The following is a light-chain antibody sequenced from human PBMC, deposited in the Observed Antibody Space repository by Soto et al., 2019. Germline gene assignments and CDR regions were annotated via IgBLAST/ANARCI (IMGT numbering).Light chain of an antibody. CDR1: QSISSY. CDR3: QQSYSTPLT. CDR2: AAS. V-gene: IGKV1-39*01. Sequence: DIQMTQSPSSLSASVGERVTITCRASQSISSYLNWYQQKPGKAPKLLIYAASSLQSGVPSRFSGSGSGTDFTLTISSLRPEDFATYYCQQSYSTPLTFGGGTKVEIK. J-gene: IGKJ4*01.